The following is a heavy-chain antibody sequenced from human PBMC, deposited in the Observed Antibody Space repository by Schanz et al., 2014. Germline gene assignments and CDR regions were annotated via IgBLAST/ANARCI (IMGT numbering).Heavy chain of an antibody. CDR3: AGAFDSSGYYFDY. Sequence: QVQLVQSGAEVKKPGSSMKVSCKASGGTFSTYPINWLRQAPGQGLEWMGWISPYNGNTNYAQKLQGRVTMTADTSTSTAYMELTSLRSEDTAVYYCAGAFDSSGYYFDYWGQGTLVTVSS. CDR2: ISPYNGNT. J-gene: IGHJ4*02. V-gene: IGHV1-18*04. D-gene: IGHD3-22*01. CDR1: GGTFSTYP.